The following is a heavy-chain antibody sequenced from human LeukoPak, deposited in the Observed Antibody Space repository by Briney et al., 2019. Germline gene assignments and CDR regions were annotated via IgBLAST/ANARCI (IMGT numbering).Heavy chain of an antibody. CDR2: ISGSGGRT. J-gene: IGHJ4*02. Sequence: QPGGSLRLSCAASGFTFSSYAMSWVRPAPGEGLEWVSAISGSGGRTYYAGSVKGRFTVSRDTSKNTLYLQMNSLRAEDTALYYCAKDIGEDGSYYLDYWGQGTLVTVSS. CDR3: AKDIGEDGSYYLDY. V-gene: IGHV3-23*01. CDR1: GFTFSSYA. D-gene: IGHD1-26*01.